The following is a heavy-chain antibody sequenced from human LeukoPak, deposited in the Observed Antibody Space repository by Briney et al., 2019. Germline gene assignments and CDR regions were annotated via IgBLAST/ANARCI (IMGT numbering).Heavy chain of an antibody. CDR2: ISASGGST. CDR1: GFTFSSYA. J-gene: IGHJ4*02. D-gene: IGHD6-13*01. Sequence: GGSLRLSCAASGFTFSSYAMSWVRQAPGKGLEWVSGISASGGSTYYADSVKGRFTISRDNSKNTLYLQMNSLRDEDTAVYYCAKALISSGWYLVDSWGQGTLVTVSS. V-gene: IGHV3-23*01. CDR3: AKALISSGWYLVDS.